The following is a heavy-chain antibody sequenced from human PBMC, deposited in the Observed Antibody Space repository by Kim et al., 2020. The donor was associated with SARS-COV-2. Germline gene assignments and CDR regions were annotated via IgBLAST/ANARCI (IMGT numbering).Heavy chain of an antibody. D-gene: IGHD4-4*01. J-gene: IGHJ5*02. CDR3: AKDHPQTTVMFSNWFDP. V-gene: IGHV3-23*01. Sequence: VKGRFTISRDNYKHTVYLQMTSLRAEDTAVYYCAKDHPQTTVMFSNWFDPWGQGTLVTVSS.